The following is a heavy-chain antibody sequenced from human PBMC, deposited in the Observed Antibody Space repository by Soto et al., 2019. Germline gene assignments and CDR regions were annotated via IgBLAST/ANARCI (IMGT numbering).Heavy chain of an antibody. D-gene: IGHD3-22*01. Sequence: QVQFVQSGAEVKKPGASVKVSCKASGYTFTNFGVHWVRKAPGQSLEWMGWIIAGNGNTKYSQKFQGRVTITRDTSATTVYMELGSLISEDTAVYYCARTYYCESSGSMASTVDFWGQGTLVTVSS. CDR3: ARTYYCESSGSMASTVDF. CDR1: GYTFTNFG. J-gene: IGHJ4*02. V-gene: IGHV1-3*01. CDR2: IIAGNGNT.